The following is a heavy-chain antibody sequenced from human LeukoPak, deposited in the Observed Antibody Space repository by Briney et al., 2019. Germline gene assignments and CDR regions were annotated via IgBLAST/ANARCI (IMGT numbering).Heavy chain of an antibody. V-gene: IGHV4-4*07. D-gene: IGHD6-19*01. CDR2: IYTSGST. CDR1: GGSFSGYY. J-gene: IGHJ5*02. Sequence: PSETLSLTCTVSGGSFSGYYWSWIRQPAGKGLEWIGRIYTSGSTNYNPSLKSRVTMSVDTSKNQFSLKLSSVTAADTAVYYCAREPIQWLSTYTWFDPWGQGTLVTVSS. CDR3: AREPIQWLSTYTWFDP.